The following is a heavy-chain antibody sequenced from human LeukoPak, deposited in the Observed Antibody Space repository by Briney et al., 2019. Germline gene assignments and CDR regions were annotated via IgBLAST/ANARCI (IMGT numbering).Heavy chain of an antibody. CDR2: ISYSGST. CDR1: GGSISNYY. Sequence: SETLSLTCTVSGGSISNYYWRWLRQPPGKGLEWIGYISYSGSTISNPSLKSRVTISVDTSKNQFSLKLTSVTAADTALYYCARTKLYCSGGSCYSSLDYWGQGTLVTVSS. J-gene: IGHJ4*02. D-gene: IGHD2-15*01. CDR3: ARTKLYCSGGSCYSSLDY. V-gene: IGHV4-59*01.